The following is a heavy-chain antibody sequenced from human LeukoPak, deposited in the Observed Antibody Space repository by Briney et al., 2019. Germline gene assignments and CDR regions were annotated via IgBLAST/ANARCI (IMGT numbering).Heavy chain of an antibody. Sequence: SQTLSLTCTVSGGSISSGGYYWSWIRQHPGKGLEWIGYIYYSGSTYYNPSLKSRVTISVDTSKNQFSLKLSSVTAADTAVYYCASGSERGVIMSSYFDIWGQGTMVTVSS. CDR1: GGSISSGGYY. D-gene: IGHD3-10*01. J-gene: IGHJ3*02. CDR3: ASGSERGVIMSSYFDI. V-gene: IGHV4-31*03. CDR2: IYYSGST.